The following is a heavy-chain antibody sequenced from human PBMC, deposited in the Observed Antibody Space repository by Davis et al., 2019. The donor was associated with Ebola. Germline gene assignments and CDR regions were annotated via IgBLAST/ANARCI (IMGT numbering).Heavy chain of an antibody. Sequence: SVKVSCKASGGSFTTYAISWVRQAPGQGLEWMGGISPMFGTPTYSQKFQGRFTIIADESANTAYMDLNSLRSEDTAVYYCARAPYLVPASRGEYYYYMDVWGQGTTVTVS. J-gene: IGHJ6*03. CDR3: ARAPYLVPASRGEYYYYMDV. CDR1: GGSFTTYA. D-gene: IGHD3-16*01. V-gene: IGHV1-69*13. CDR2: ISPMFGTP.